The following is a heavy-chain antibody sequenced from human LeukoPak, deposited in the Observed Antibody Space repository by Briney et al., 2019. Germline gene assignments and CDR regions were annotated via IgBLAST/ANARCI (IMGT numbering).Heavy chain of an antibody. CDR3: ARVGPSFDETYSWSQYYFDY. J-gene: IGHJ4*02. Sequence: SETLSLTCTVSGGSISSYYWSWIRQPPGKGLEWIGYIYYSGSTNYNPSLKSRVTISVDTSKNQFSLKLSSVTAADTAVYYCARVGPSFDETYSWSQYYFDYWGQGTLVTVSS. CDR2: IYYSGST. V-gene: IGHV4-59*01. D-gene: IGHD1-26*01. CDR1: GGSISSYY.